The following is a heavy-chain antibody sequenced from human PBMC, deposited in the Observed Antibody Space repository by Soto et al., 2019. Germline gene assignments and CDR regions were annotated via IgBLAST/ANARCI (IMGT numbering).Heavy chain of an antibody. CDR1: GGSISSYY. D-gene: IGHD5-12*01. J-gene: IGHJ6*02. Sequence: SETLSLTCTVSGGSISSYYWSWIRQPAGKGLEWIGRIYTSGSTNYNPSLKSRVTMSVDTSKNQFSLKLSSVTAADTAVYYCARNPVATMGGRDYGMDVWRQGTTVTVSS. CDR2: IYTSGST. CDR3: ARNPVATMGGRDYGMDV. V-gene: IGHV4-4*07.